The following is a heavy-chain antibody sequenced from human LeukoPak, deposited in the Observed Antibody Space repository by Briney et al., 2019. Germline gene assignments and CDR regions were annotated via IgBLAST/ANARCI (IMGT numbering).Heavy chain of an antibody. CDR1: GGSISSSSYY. V-gene: IGHV4-39*01. CDR3: ASLDSGSYGYFDY. D-gene: IGHD1-26*01. J-gene: IGHJ4*02. CDR2: IYYSGST. Sequence: SETLSLTCTVSGGSISSSSYYWGWIRQPPGKGLEWIGSIYYSGSTYYNPSLKSRVTISVDTSKNQFSLKLSSVTAADTAVYYCASLDSGSYGYFDYWGQGTRVTVSS.